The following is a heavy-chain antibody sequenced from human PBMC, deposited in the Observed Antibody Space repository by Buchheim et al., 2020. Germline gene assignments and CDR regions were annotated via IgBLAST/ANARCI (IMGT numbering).Heavy chain of an antibody. CDR1: GFTFSSYW. CDR2: INTDGTGT. CDR3: ARGGTSGSLDY. Sequence: EVQLVDSGGGLVQPGGSLRLSCAASGFTFSSYWIHWVRQAPGKGPVWVSRINTDGTGTSYADSVKGRFTISRDNARHTLYRPMNSLEAEDTAVYFCARGGTSGSLDYWGQGTL. D-gene: IGHD3-10*01. V-gene: IGHV3-74*01. J-gene: IGHJ4*02.